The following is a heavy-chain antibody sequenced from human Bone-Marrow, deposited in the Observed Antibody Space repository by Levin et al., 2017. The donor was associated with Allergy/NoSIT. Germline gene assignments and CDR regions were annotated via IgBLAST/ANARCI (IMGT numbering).Heavy chain of an antibody. Sequence: GGSLRLSCAGSGFTFSNAWMSWVRQAPGKGLEWVGHIKNKVDGETTDCAASVKGRFTISRDDSRDTLYLQMNSLKIEDTGVYYCTTEYSGYDNYYYYYMDFWGKGTTVTVSS. J-gene: IGHJ6*03. V-gene: IGHV3-15*01. CDR3: TTEYSGYDNYYYYYMDF. D-gene: IGHD5-12*01. CDR1: GFTFSNAW. CDR2: IKNKVDGETT.